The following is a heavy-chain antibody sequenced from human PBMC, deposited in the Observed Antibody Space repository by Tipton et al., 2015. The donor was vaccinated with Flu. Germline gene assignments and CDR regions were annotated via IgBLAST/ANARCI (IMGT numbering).Heavy chain of an antibody. CDR2: INHSGST. D-gene: IGHD3-10*01. J-gene: IGHJ4*02. CDR3: ARAMVRGVTNAPGY. Sequence: TLSLTCTVSGGSISSSSYYWGWIRQPPGKGLEWIGEINHSGSTNYNPSLKSRVTISVDTSKNQFSLKLSSVTAADTAVYYCARAMVRGVTNAPGYWGQGTLVTVSS. CDR1: GGSISSSSYY. V-gene: IGHV4-39*07.